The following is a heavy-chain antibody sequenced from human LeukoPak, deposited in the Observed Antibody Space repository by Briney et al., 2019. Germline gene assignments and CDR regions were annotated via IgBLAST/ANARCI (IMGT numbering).Heavy chain of an antibody. CDR3: ARWGYFESSGYFVFDY. Sequence: SETLSLTCTVSGGSISRYYWSWIRQTPGERLGWVGWIHYSGSTSYNPYLESRVTMSVDTSKNHISLKMNSVTAADTATYYCARWGYFESSGYFVFDYWGEGALVTVSS. J-gene: IGHJ4*02. V-gene: IGHV4-59*01. D-gene: IGHD3-22*01. CDR1: GGSISRYY. CDR2: IHYSGST.